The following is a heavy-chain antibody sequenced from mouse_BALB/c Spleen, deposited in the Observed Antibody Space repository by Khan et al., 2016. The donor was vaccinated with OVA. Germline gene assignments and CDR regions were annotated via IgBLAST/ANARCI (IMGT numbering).Heavy chain of an antibody. J-gene: IGHJ3*01. D-gene: IGHD1-1*01. CDR3: ARRVCGSSYPGFAY. V-gene: IGHV1-77*01. Sequence: QVQLQQSGPELVKPGASVKMSCKASGYSFTDYIISWVKQRTGQGLQWIGEIYPGSDSTYSNEKFKGKATLTADKSSNTAYMQISSLTSEDSAVYVCARRVCGSSYPGFAYWGQGTLVTVSA. CDR2: IYPGSDST. CDR1: GYSFTDYI.